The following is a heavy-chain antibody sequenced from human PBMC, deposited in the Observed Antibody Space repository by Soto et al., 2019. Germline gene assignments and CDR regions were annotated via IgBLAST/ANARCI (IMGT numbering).Heavy chain of an antibody. D-gene: IGHD5-12*01. V-gene: IGHV3-66*01. J-gene: IGHJ4*02. CDR3: ARSYSGYDLYYFDY. CDR2: IYSGGST. CDR1: GFTVSSNY. Sequence: EVQLVESGGGLVQPGGSLRLSCAASGFTVSSNYMSWVRQAPGKGLEWVSVIYSGGSTYYADSVKGRFTISSDNSKNTLYLQMNSLRAEDTAVYYCARSYSGYDLYYFDYWGQGTLVTVSS.